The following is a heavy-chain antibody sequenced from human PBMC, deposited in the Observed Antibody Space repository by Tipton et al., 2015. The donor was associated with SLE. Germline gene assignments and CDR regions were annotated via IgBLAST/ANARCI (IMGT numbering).Heavy chain of an antibody. CDR3: AKDHTVVPAAILAY. CDR1: GFTFSSYG. CDR2: IRYGGSNK. J-gene: IGHJ4*02. D-gene: IGHD2-2*01. Sequence: SLRLSCAASGFTFSSYGMHWVRQAPGKGLEWVAFIRYGGSNKYYADSVKGRFTISRDNSKNTLYLQMNSLRAEDTAVYYCAKDHTVVPAAILAYWGQGTLVTVSS. V-gene: IGHV3-30*02.